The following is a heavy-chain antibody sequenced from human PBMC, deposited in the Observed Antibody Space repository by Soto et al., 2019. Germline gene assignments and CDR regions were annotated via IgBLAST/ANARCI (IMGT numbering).Heavy chain of an antibody. CDR2: IYYSGST. CDR1: GGSISSYY. Sequence: KTSETLSLTCTVSGGSISSYYWSWIRQPPGKGLEWIGYIYYSGSTNYNPSLKSRVTISVDTSKNQFSLKLSSVTAADTAVYYCARDRGGHANWNFYAFDIWGQGTMVTV. J-gene: IGHJ3*02. CDR3: ARDRGGHANWNFYAFDI. V-gene: IGHV4-59*01. D-gene: IGHD1-7*01.